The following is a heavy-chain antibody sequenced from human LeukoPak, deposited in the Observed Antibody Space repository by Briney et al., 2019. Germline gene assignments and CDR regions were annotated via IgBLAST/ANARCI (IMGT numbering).Heavy chain of an antibody. D-gene: IGHD5-18*01. J-gene: IGHJ6*03. Sequence: VASVKVSCKASGYTFTSYGISWVRQAPGQGLEWMGWISAYNGNTNYAQKFQGRVTITTDESTSTAYMELSSLRSEDTAVYYCARSMGYSYGFSRQYYIDVWGKGTTVTVSS. CDR2: ISAYNGNT. CDR1: GYTFTSYG. CDR3: ARSMGYSYGFSRQYYIDV. V-gene: IGHV1-18*01.